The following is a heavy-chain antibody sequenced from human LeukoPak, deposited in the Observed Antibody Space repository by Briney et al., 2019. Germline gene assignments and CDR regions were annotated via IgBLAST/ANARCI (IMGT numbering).Heavy chain of an antibody. V-gene: IGHV4-39*07. Sequence: SETLSLTCTVSGGSISSSSYYWGWIRQPPGKGLEWIGSIYYSGSTYYNPSLKSRVTISVDTPKNQFSLKLSSVTAADTAVYYCARLVGQGRGTNWFDPWGQGTLVTVSS. CDR3: ARLVGQGRGTNWFDP. D-gene: IGHD1-1*01. CDR2: IYYSGST. J-gene: IGHJ5*02. CDR1: GGSISSSSYY.